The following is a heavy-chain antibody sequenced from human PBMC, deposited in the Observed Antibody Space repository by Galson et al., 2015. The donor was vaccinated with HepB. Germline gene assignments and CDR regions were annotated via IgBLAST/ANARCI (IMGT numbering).Heavy chain of an antibody. D-gene: IGHD1-1*01. J-gene: IGHJ4*02. CDR2: IGQAGTEK. Sequence: SLRLPCAASGLTFSNYWKNWVRQAPGKGLEWVAIIGQAGTEKHYVASVRGRFTISRDNAKTSLFLQMNSLRAEDTAVYFCAGGQGWTNDVWGQGTPVTVSS. CDR3: AGGQGWTNDV. CDR1: GLTFSNYW. V-gene: IGHV3-7*03.